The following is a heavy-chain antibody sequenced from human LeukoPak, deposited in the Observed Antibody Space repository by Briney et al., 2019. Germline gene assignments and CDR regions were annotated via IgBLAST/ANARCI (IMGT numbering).Heavy chain of an antibody. J-gene: IGHJ4*02. CDR2: IDYSGST. Sequence: PSETLSLTCTVSGGSISSYYWSWIRQPPGKGLEWIGYIDYSGSTNYNPSLKSRVTISVDTSKNQFSLKLSSVTAADTAVYYCARHGWLSVGSAAFDYWGQGTLVTVSS. CDR1: GGSISSYY. V-gene: IGHV4-59*08. CDR3: ARHGWLSVGSAAFDY. D-gene: IGHD5-24*01.